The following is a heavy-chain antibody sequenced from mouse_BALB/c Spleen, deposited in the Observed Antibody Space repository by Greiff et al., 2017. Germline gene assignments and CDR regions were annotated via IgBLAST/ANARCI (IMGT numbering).Heavy chain of an antibody. CDR1: GFAFSSYD. CDR3: ARQDYGYVFAY. Sequence: EVNLVESGGGLVKPGGSLKLSCAASGFAFSSYDMSWVRQTPEKRLEWVAYISSGGGSTYYPDTVKGRFTISRDNAKNTLYLQMSSLTSEDTAMYYCARQDYGYVFAYWGQGTLVTVSA. J-gene: IGHJ3*01. D-gene: IGHD1-2*01. CDR2: ISSGGGST. V-gene: IGHV5-12-1*01.